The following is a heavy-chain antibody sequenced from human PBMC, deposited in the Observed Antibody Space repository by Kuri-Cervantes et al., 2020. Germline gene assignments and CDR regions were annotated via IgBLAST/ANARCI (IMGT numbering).Heavy chain of an antibody. V-gene: IGHV4-39*01. D-gene: IGHD1-26*01. Sequence: SETLSLTCTVSGGSVSSSSYYWGWIRQPPGKGLEWIGTVYYSGSTYYNPSLKSRVTLSVDTSKNQFSVKLSSVTAADTAVYYCASWECSVDYWGQGTLVTVSS. CDR2: VYYSGST. CDR3: ASWECSVDY. J-gene: IGHJ4*02. CDR1: GGSVSSSSYY.